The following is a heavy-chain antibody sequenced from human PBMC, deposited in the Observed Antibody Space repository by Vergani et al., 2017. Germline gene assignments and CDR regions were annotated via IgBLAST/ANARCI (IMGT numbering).Heavy chain of an antibody. V-gene: IGHV3-7*01. CDR1: GFTFSSYW. D-gene: IGHD1-26*01. CDR2: IKQDGSEK. CDR3: ARLPSGSYSYYYCYGMDV. J-gene: IGHJ6*02. Sequence: EVQLVESGGGLVQPGGSLRLSCAASGFTFSSYWMSWVRQAPGKGLEWVANIKQDGSEKYYVDSVKGGFTISRDNAKNSLDLQMNSLRAEDTAVYYCARLPSGSYSYYYCYGMDVWGQGTTVTVSS.